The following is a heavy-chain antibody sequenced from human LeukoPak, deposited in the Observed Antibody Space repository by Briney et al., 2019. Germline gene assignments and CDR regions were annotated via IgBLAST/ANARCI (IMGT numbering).Heavy chain of an antibody. CDR3: AKVNAIVVVPAALFDY. V-gene: IGHV3-23*01. CDR2: ISGSGGST. CDR1: GFTFSCYA. J-gene: IGHJ4*02. D-gene: IGHD2-2*01. Sequence: PGGSLRLSCAASGFTFSCYAMSWVRQAPGKGLEWVSAISGSGGSTYYADSVKGRFTISRDNSKNTLYLQMNSLRAEDTAVYYCAKVNAIVVVPAALFDYWGQGTLVTVSS.